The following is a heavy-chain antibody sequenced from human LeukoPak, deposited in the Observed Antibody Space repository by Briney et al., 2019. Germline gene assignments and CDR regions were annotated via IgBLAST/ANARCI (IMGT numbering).Heavy chain of an antibody. CDR2: IKQDGSEK. Sequence: GGSLRLSCAAFGFTFSSYAMHWVRQAPGKGLEWVANIKQDGSEKYYVDSVKGRFTISRDNAKNSLYLQMNSLRAEDTAVYYCARGPGTHMTTVTLFDYWGQGTLVTVSS. CDR1: GFTFSSYA. J-gene: IGHJ4*02. D-gene: IGHD4-17*01. V-gene: IGHV3-7*01. CDR3: ARGPGTHMTTVTLFDY.